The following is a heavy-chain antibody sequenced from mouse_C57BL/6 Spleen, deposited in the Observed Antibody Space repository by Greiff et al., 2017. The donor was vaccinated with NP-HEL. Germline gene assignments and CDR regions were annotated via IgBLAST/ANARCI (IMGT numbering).Heavy chain of an antibody. CDR1: GYTFTSYW. CDR2: IDPSDSET. V-gene: IGHV1-52*01. CDR3: ARYAAQAPLDY. J-gene: IGHJ2*01. D-gene: IGHD3-2*02. Sequence: VQLQQPGAELVRPGSSVKLSCKASGYTFTSYWMHWVKQRPIQGLEWIGNIDPSDSETHYNQKFKDKATLTVDKSSSTAYMQLSSLTSEDSAVYYCARYAAQAPLDYWGQGTTLTVSS.